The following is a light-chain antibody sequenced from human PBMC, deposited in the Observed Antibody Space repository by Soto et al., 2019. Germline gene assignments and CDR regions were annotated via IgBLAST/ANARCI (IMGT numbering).Light chain of an antibody. V-gene: IGKV1-5*03. CDR1: QSISNW. J-gene: IGKJ1*01. CDR3: QQYNTYPWT. CDR2: KAS. Sequence: DIPMTQSPSTLSASVGDTVTITCRASQSISNWLAWYQQRPGKAPNLLIYKASSLEGGVPSRFSGSGSGTDFTLTISSLQPDDFATYYCQQYNTYPWTFGQGPRVE.